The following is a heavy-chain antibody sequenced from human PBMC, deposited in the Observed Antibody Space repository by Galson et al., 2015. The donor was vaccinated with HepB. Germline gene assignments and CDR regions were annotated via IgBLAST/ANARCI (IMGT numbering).Heavy chain of an antibody. CDR3: ARGSRGWIWFGEFLFDY. Sequence: SLRLSCAASGFAFSDYYMSWVRQAPGKGLEWVAVIGYDGSNKYYADSVKGRFTISSDNSKNTLYLQMKRLRAEDTAVYYCARGSRGWIWFGEFLFDYWGQGTLVTVSS. CDR2: IGYDGSNK. D-gene: IGHD3-10*01. V-gene: IGHV3-33*08. J-gene: IGHJ4*02. CDR1: GFAFSDYY.